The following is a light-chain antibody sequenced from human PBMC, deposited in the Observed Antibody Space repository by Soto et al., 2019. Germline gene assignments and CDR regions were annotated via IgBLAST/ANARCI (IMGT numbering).Light chain of an antibody. V-gene: IGKV3-20*01. J-gene: IGKJ3*01. Sequence: EVVFTQSPGTLSFSPGERATLSCRASQSVTANYLAWYQQKRGQAPRLLIYGASSRATGIPDRFSGSGCGTVFLLTSSRRAPEYFSEYYCHHNGTAPLTFGDGTKVDIK. CDR2: GAS. CDR1: QSVTANY. CDR3: HHNGTAPLT.